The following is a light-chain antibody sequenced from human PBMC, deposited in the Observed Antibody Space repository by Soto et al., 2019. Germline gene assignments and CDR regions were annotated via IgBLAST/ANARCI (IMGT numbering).Light chain of an antibody. CDR1: QGINTY. V-gene: IGKV1-9*01. J-gene: IGKJ2*01. Sequence: DIQLTQSPSFLSASVGDRVTITCRASQGINTYLAWYQQRPGKAPKLLIYVASTLQSGVPSRFSGSGSGTEFPITISGLQPEDFATYYCQQLNSFRPITFGQGTKVEIK. CDR2: VAS. CDR3: QQLNSFRPIT.